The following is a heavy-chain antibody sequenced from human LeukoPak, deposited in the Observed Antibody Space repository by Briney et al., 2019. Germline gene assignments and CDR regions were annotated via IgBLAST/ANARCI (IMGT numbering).Heavy chain of an antibody. CDR1: GFTFSTSW. D-gene: IGHD1-26*01. CDR2: IDKHGSGK. CDR3: ARDAGWGYYDL. Sequence: GGSLRLSCVASGFTFSTSWVTWVRQAPGKGLGWVANIDKHGSGKYYADSVKGRLAISRDYAKNSVFLQMNSLRAEDTSVYYCARDAGWGYYDLWGQGTPVTVSS. J-gene: IGHJ4*02. V-gene: IGHV3-7*01.